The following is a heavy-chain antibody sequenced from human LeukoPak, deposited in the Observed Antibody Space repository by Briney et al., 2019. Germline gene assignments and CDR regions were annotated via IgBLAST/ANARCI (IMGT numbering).Heavy chain of an antibody. J-gene: IGHJ4*02. D-gene: IGHD3-9*01. CDR3: AKGILRYFDWLLPPSDY. CDR2: ISGSGGTT. V-gene: IGHV3-23*01. Sequence: GGSLRLSCAASGFTFNDYAMSWVRQAPGKGLEWVSAISGSGGTTYYADSVKGRFTISRDNSKNTLFLQMNSLRAEDTAVYYCAKGILRYFDWLLPPSDYWGQGTLVTVSS. CDR1: GFTFNDYA.